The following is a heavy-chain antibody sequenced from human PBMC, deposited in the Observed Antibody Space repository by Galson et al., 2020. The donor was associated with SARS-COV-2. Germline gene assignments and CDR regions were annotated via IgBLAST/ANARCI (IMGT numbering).Heavy chain of an antibody. CDR3: ARAEEGIVVVPAAIGRDYYYYMDV. J-gene: IGHJ6*03. Sequence: ASVKVSCKASGYTFTSYAMNWVRQAPGQGLEWMGWINTNTGNPTYAQGFTGRFVFSLDTSVSTAYLQISSLKAEDTAVYYCARAEEGIVVVPAAIGRDYYYYMDVWGNGTTVTVSS. D-gene: IGHD2-2*01. CDR1: GYTFTSYA. CDR2: INTNTGNP. V-gene: IGHV7-4-1*02.